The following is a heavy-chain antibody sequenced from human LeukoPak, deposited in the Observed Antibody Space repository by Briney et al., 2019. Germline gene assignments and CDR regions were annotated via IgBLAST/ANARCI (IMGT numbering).Heavy chain of an antibody. J-gene: IGHJ1*01. CDR2: MNPNGGST. Sequence: ASVRVSCKSSGYTFTSHDINWVRQATGQGLEWMGWMNPNGGSTGYARKFQGRVTMTRDTSTSTVHMELSSLRSEDTAVYYCAIQKGTIFGDVSPLSKHFHHWGQGTLVTVSS. D-gene: IGHD3-3*01. CDR3: AIQKGTIFGDVSPLSKHFHH. CDR1: GYTFTSHD. V-gene: IGHV1-8*01.